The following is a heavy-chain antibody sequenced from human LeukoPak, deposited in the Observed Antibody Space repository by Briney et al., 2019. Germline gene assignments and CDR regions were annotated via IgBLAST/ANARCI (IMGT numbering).Heavy chain of an antibody. Sequence: QAGGSLRLSCAASGFTLSNYAMSWVRQAPGKGLEWVSTTSSSDSFTYYADSVKGRFTISRDNSKNTLYLQMSSLRAEDTAVYYCAKDQTRRYTDYDDAFDIWGQGTMVTVSS. V-gene: IGHV3-23*01. D-gene: IGHD5-12*01. CDR2: TSSSDSFT. CDR1: GFTLSNYA. J-gene: IGHJ3*02. CDR3: AKDQTRRYTDYDDAFDI.